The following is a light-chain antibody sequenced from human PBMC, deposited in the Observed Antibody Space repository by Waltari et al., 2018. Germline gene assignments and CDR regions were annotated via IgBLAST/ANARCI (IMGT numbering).Light chain of an antibody. J-gene: IGKJ1*01. V-gene: IGKV1-5*03. CDR2: KAS. CDR1: QKINSW. Sequence: DIQMTQSPYTLSASVGDRVTITCRASQKINSWLAWHQQKPGKAPKLLIYKASSLESGVPSRFSGSGSGTEFTLTISSLQPDDFATYYCLQYNGEPRTFGQGTKVEVK. CDR3: LQYNGEPRT.